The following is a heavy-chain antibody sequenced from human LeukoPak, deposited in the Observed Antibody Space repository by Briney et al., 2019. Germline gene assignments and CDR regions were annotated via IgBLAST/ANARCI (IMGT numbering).Heavy chain of an antibody. CDR3: ATIVYGSGIYDAFDI. J-gene: IGHJ3*02. Sequence: GESLKISCKGSGYSFASYWIGCLRQKPGKGLEWMGIIYPGDSDTKYSPSFQGQVTISADKSSSTAYLQWSSLKASDTAMYYCATIVYGSGIYDAFDIWGQGPMVTVSS. D-gene: IGHD3-10*01. CDR1: GYSFASYW. CDR2: IYPGDSDT. V-gene: IGHV5-51*01.